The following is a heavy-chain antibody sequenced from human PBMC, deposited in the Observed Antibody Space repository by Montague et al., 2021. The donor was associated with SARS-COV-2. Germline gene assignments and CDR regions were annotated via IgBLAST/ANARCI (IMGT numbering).Heavy chain of an antibody. V-gene: IGHV3-23*01. CDR3: AKDLHYVILTGYWDY. Sequence: SLRLSCAASGFTFSSYAMSWVRQAPGKGLEWVSAISGSGGSTYYADSVKGRFTISRDNSKNTLYLQMNSLRAEDTAVYYCAKDLHYVILTGYWDYWGQGTLVTVSS. D-gene: IGHD3-9*01. CDR2: ISGSGGST. CDR1: GFTFSSYA. J-gene: IGHJ4*02.